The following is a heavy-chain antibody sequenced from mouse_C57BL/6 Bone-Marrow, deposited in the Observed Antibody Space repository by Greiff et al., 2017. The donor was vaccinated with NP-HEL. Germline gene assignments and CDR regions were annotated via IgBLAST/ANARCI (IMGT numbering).Heavy chain of an antibody. J-gene: IGHJ2*01. V-gene: IGHV1-81*01. CDR1: GYTFTSYG. Sequence: VQGVESGAELARPGASVKLSCKASGYTFTSYGISWVKQRTGQGLEWIGEIYPRSGNTYYNEKFKGKATLTADKSSSTAYMELRSLTSEDSAVYFCARSFVFGSSLYYFDYWGQGTTLTVSS. CDR3: ARSFVFGSSLYYFDY. CDR2: IYPRSGNT. D-gene: IGHD1-1*01.